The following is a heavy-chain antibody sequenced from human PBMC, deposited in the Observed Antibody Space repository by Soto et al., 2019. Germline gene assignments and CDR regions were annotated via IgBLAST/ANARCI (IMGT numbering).Heavy chain of an antibody. V-gene: IGHV2-5*02. CDR1: GFSLSTTGVG. J-gene: IGHJ4*02. CDR3: ALSLWFGELH. D-gene: IGHD3-10*01. Sequence: QITLKESGPPLVKPTQTLTLTCSFSGFSLSTTGVGVGWIRQSPGKALEWLAIIYWDNDKRYSPSLKSRVTITKDTSKNQVVLTVTNMDPVDTGTYYCALSLWFGELHWGQGALVTVSS. CDR2: IYWDNDK.